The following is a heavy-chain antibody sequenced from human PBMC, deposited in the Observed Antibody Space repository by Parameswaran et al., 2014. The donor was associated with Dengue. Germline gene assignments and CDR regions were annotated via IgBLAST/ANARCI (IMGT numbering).Heavy chain of an antibody. J-gene: IGHJ5*02. V-gene: IGHV5-51*01. CDR2: IYPGDSDT. Sequence: VRQMPGKGLEWMGIIYPGDSDTRYSPSFQGQVTISADKSISTAYLQWSSLKASDTAMYYCARGGELQGDWFDPWGQGTLGHRSPQ. CDR3: ARGGELQGDWFDP. D-gene: IGHD1-26*01.